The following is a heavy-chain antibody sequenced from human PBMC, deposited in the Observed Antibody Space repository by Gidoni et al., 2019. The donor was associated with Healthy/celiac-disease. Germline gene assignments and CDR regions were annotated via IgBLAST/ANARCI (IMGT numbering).Heavy chain of an antibody. J-gene: IGHJ5*02. CDR3: AHRLAGFDP. Sequence: QITLKASGPTLVKPTQTITLHCTFSGFPLSPSGVGVGWIRQPPGKALEWLALIYWNDDKRYSPSLKSRLTITKDTSKNQVVLTMTNMDPGDTATYDCAHRLAGFDPWGQGTLVTVSS. CDR2: IYWNDDK. CDR1: GFPLSPSGVG. V-gene: IGHV2-5*01.